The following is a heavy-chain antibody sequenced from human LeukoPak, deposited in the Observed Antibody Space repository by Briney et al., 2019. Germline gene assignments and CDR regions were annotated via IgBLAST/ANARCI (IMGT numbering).Heavy chain of an antibody. CDR3: ARDLALVQGVID. V-gene: IGHV3-30*03. Sequence: GGSLRLSCAAPGFTLSDYVMRSVRQGPGKGLEWVTFISYDGSNNYYADSVKGRFTISRDNSKNTLFLQMNSLRPEDTAVYYCARDLALVQGVIDWGEGTRVTVSS. CDR2: ISYDGSNN. CDR1: GFTLSDYV. J-gene: IGHJ4*02. D-gene: IGHD3-10*01.